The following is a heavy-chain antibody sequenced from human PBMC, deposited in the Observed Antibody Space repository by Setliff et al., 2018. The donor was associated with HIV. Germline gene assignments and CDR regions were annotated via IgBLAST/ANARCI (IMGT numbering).Heavy chain of an antibody. J-gene: IGHJ6*03. D-gene: IGHD6-13*01. V-gene: IGHV4-34*09. Sequence: SETLSLTCAVYGGSFSGYYWSWIRQPPGKGLEWIGRIYYSGSTYYNPSLKSRVTISVDTSKNQFSLKLSSVTAADTAVYYCARSQGSATYYYYYYMDVWGKGTTVTVSS. CDR3: ARSQGSATYYYYYYMDV. CDR1: GGSFSGYY. CDR2: IYYSGST.